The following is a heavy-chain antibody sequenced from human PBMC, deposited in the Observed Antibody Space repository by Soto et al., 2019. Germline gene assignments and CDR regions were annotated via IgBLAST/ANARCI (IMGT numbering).Heavy chain of an antibody. J-gene: IGHJ6*02. D-gene: IGHD6-13*01. Sequence: EVQLVESGGGLVQPGGSLRLSCAASGFTFSSYSMNWVRQAPGKGLEWVSYISSSSSTIYYGDSVKGRFTISRDNAKNSLYLQMNSLRDEDTAVYYCARGGGIRQQPYYYYGMDVWGQGTTVTVSS. CDR3: ARGGGIRQQPYYYYGMDV. CDR1: GFTFSSYS. V-gene: IGHV3-48*02. CDR2: ISSSSSTI.